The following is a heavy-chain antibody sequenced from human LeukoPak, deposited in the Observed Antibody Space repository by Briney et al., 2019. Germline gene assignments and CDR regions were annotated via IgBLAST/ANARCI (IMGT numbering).Heavy chain of an antibody. J-gene: IGHJ4*02. CDR1: GFTFRNYN. CDR3: ATSVYSGSDYFDY. CDR2: ITSRSTTI. V-gene: IGHV3-48*02. D-gene: IGHD1-26*01. Sequence: PGGSLRLSCAASGFTFRNYNMVWVRQAPGKGLEWVSYITSRSTTIYYVDSVKGRFTVSRDNAKDSLYLQMNSLRDEDTAVYYCATSVYSGSDYFDYWGQGTLVTVSP.